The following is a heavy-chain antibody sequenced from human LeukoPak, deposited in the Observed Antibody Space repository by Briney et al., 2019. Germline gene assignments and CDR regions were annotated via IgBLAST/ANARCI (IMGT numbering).Heavy chain of an antibody. CDR2: IKQDGSER. CDR1: RIGLSNFW. V-gene: IGHV3-7*01. J-gene: IGHJ4*02. D-gene: IGHD6-19*01. CDR3: ARGGAVAGLDY. Sequence: PGGPLRLSCATSRIGLSNFWMSWVRQAPGKGLEWVAGIKQDGSERNYVDSVKGRFTISRDNAKNSLYLHMNSLRVEDTAVYYCARGGAVAGLDYWGQGTLVTVSS.